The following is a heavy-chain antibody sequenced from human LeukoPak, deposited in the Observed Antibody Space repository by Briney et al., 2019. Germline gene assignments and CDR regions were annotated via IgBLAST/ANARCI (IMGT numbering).Heavy chain of an antibody. V-gene: IGHV3-23*01. CDR2: TSSSDPGT. CDR1: GFPLSSYA. Sequence: GGSLRLSCAASGFPLSSYAMSWVRQASGKGLEWVSATSSSDPGTYYADSVKGRFTISRDNSKNTLYLQMNSLRAEDTAVYYCAKDLGDIVVVVAVDYWGQGTLVTVSS. CDR3: AKDLGDIVVVVAVDY. D-gene: IGHD2-15*01. J-gene: IGHJ4*02.